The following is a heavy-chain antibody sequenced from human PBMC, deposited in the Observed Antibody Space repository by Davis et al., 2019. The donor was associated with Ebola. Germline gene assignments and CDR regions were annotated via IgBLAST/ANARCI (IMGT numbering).Heavy chain of an antibody. V-gene: IGHV4-59*11. D-gene: IGHD4-17*01. J-gene: IGHJ4*02. CDR1: GGSIRNHY. CDR2: GYYGGRT. Sequence: MPSETLSLTCTVSGGSIRNHYWSWIRQSPGKGLEWIGYGYYGGRTDYNPSLKSRALISVDTSKNHFSLSLSSVTAADTAIYYCARVLGNGDLLLDYWGQGTLVTVSS. CDR3: ARVLGNGDLLLDY.